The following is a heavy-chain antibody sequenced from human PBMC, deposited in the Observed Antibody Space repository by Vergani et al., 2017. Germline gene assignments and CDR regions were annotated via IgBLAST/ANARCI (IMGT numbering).Heavy chain of an antibody. CDR1: GFTFSSYS. CDR2: ISSSSSYI. Sequence: EVQLVESGGGLVKPGGSLRLSCAASGFTFSSYSMNWVRQAPGKGLEWVSSISSSSSYIYYADSVKGRFTISRDNAKNSLYLQMNSLRAEDTAVYYCARDRGCSGGSCYSPNYYYDGMDVWGQGTTVTVS. J-gene: IGHJ6*02. D-gene: IGHD2-15*01. V-gene: IGHV3-21*01. CDR3: ARDRGCSGGSCYSPNYYYDGMDV.